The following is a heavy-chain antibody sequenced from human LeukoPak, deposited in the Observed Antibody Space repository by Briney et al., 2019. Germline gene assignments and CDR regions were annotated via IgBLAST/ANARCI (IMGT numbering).Heavy chain of an antibody. CDR2: IYYSGST. CDR3: ARDLSSSWSIDY. CDR1: GGSISSSGYY. V-gene: IGHV4-39*07. Sequence: SETLSLTCTVSGGSISSSGYYWGWIRQPPGKGLEWIGSIYYSGSTYYNPSLKSRVTISVDTSKNQFSLKLSSVTAADTAVYYCARDLSSSWSIDYWGQGTLVTVSS. J-gene: IGHJ4*02. D-gene: IGHD6-13*01.